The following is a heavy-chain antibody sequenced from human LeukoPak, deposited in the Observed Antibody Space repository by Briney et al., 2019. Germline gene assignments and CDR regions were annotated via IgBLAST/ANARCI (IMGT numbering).Heavy chain of an antibody. Sequence: TASETLSLTCTVSGYSISTGYYWGWIRQPPGKGLEWIGIIYHSGSTYYNPSLKSRVTISVDTSKNQLSLKLSSVTAADTAVYYCARRTTYFGWRPSESPSCFDYWGQGTLVTVSS. CDR1: GYSISTGYY. CDR2: IYHSGST. J-gene: IGHJ4*02. V-gene: IGHV4-38-2*02. CDR3: ARRTTYFGWRPSESPSCFDY. D-gene: IGHD3-9*01.